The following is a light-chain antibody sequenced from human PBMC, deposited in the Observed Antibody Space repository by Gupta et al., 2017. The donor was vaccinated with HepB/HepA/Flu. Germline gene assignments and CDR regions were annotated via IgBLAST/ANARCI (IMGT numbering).Light chain of an antibody. Sequence: IVMTQSPATLSVSPGESATFSCRASQSVAGDIAWYQHRPGQAPRVLIYGASTRDTGLPARFGGRGSGTEFTITITRLQSEDSAVYYCQHYHKWPFTFGPGTKVII. CDR2: GAS. V-gene: IGKV3-15*01. CDR1: QSVAGD. J-gene: IGKJ3*01. CDR3: QHYHKWPFT.